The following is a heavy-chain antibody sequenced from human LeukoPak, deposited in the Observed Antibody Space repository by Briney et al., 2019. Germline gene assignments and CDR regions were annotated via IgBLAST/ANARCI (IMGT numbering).Heavy chain of an antibody. J-gene: IGHJ6*02. CDR3: AKEGYSSGWPHYYYYGMDV. CDR1: GFTFSSYA. D-gene: IGHD6-19*01. Sequence: PGGSLRLSCAASGFTFSSYAMSWVRQAPGKGLEWVSAISGSGGSTYYADSVKGRFTISRDNSKNTLYLQMNSLRAEDTAVYYCAKEGYSSGWPHYYYYGMDVWGQGTTVTVSS. V-gene: IGHV3-23*01. CDR2: ISGSGGST.